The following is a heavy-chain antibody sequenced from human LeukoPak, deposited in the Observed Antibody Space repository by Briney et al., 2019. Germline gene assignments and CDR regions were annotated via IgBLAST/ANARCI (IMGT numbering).Heavy chain of an antibody. CDR2: ITSSNNYI. J-gene: IGHJ6*03. Sequence: GGSLRLSCAASGFNFDDYVMSWVRQAPGKGLEWVSSITSSNNYIYYGDSVKGRFTISRDDAKNSLFLQMNSLRAEDTATYYCARGEFGDYYYFYMDVWGRGTTVTVSS. V-gene: IGHV3-21*01. D-gene: IGHD2/OR15-2a*01. CDR3: ARGEFGDYYYFYMDV. CDR1: GFNFDDYV.